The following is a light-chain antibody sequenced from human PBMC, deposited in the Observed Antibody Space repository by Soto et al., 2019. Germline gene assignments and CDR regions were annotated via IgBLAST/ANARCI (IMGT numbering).Light chain of an antibody. CDR1: SSDVGGYNY. J-gene: IGLJ3*02. V-gene: IGLV2-8*01. CDR3: GSYAATNNFEKWV. CDR2: EVN. Sequence: QSVLTQPPSASGSPGQSVTISCTGTSSDVGGYNYVSWYQQHPGKAPKVMIYEVNKRPSGVPDRFSGSKSGNTASLTVSGLQAEDEADYYCGSYAATNNFEKWVFGGGTKLTVL.